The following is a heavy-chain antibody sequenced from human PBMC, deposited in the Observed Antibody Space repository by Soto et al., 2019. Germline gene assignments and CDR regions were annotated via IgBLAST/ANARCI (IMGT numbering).Heavy chain of an antibody. D-gene: IGHD3-9*01. Sequence: ASVKVSCKASGYTFTSYGISWVRQAPGQGLEWMGWISAYNGNTNYAQKLQGRVTMTTDTSTSSAYMELRSLRSDDTAVYYCARDGCCYDTLTGYPLDYYGMDVWGQGTTVTVSS. V-gene: IGHV1-18*01. J-gene: IGHJ6*02. CDR1: GYTFTSYG. CDR3: ARDGCCYDTLTGYPLDYYGMDV. CDR2: ISAYNGNT.